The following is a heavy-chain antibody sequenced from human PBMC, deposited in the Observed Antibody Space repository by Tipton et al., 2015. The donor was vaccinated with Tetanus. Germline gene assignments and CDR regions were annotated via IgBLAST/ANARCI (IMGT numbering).Heavy chain of an antibody. CDR2: IFRTGST. J-gene: IGHJ4*02. CDR3: ARAPNRISRAYDY. Sequence: TLSLTCTVSGGSISTGGYSWRWIRQPPGKGLECIGYIFRTGSTTYNPSLKSRVSISVDTSKNQFSLQLAFVTAADTAIYYCARAPNRISRAYDYWGQGTQITVSS. D-gene: IGHD1-14*01. V-gene: IGHV4-30-2*01. CDR1: GGSISTGGYS.